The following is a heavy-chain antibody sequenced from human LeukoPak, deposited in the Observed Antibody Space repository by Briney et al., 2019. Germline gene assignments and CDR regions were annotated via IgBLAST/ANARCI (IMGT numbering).Heavy chain of an antibody. Sequence: SQTLSLTCTVSGGSISSGDYYWSWIRQPPGKGLEWIGYIYYSGSTYYNPSLKSRVTISVDTSKNQFSLKLSSVTAADTAVYYCARTPRYYYDSSGYYRTAYFDYWGQGTLVTVSS. J-gene: IGHJ4*02. CDR2: IYYSGST. D-gene: IGHD3-22*01. CDR1: GGSISSGDYY. V-gene: IGHV4-30-4*08. CDR3: ARTPRYYYDSSGYYRTAYFDY.